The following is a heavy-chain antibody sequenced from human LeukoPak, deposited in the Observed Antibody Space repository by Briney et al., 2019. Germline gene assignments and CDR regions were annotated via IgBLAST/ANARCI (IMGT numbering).Heavy chain of an antibody. V-gene: IGHV4-31*03. CDR1: GGPISSGGYY. CDR2: IYYSGST. Sequence: ASQTLSLTCTVSGGPISSGGYYWSWIRQHPGKGLEWTGYIYYSGSTYYNPSLKSRVTISVDTSKNQFSLKLSSVTAADTAVYYCARTGYSSHRFDYWGQGTLVTVSS. D-gene: IGHD5-18*01. J-gene: IGHJ4*02. CDR3: ARTGYSSHRFDY.